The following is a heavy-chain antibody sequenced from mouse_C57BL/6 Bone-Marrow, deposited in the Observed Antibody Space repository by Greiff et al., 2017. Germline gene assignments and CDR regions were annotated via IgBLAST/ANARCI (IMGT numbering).Heavy chain of an antibody. Sequence: VQLQQSGPELVKPGASVKIPCKASGYTFTDYNMDWVKQSHGKSLEWIGDSNPNNGGTIYNQKFKGKATLTVDKSSRTAYMELRSLTSEDTAVYDCARWGNYPYYAMDYWGQGTSVTVSS. CDR2: SNPNNGGT. V-gene: IGHV1-18*01. CDR1: GYTFTDYN. D-gene: IGHD2-1*01. J-gene: IGHJ4*01. CDR3: ARWGNYPYYAMDY.